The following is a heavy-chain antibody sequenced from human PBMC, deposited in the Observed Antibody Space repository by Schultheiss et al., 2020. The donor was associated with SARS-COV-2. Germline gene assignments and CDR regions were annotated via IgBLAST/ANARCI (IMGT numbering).Heavy chain of an antibody. CDR1: GFTFDDYG. J-gene: IGHJ5*02. Sequence: GESLKISCAASGFTFDDYGMSWVRQAPGKGLEWVSGINWNGGSTGYADSVKGRFTISRDNSKNTLYLQMNSLRAEDTAVYYCARDPRYNWNDDESGWFDPWGQGTLVTVSS. D-gene: IGHD1-1*01. CDR2: INWNGGST. V-gene: IGHV3-20*04. CDR3: ARDPRYNWNDDESGWFDP.